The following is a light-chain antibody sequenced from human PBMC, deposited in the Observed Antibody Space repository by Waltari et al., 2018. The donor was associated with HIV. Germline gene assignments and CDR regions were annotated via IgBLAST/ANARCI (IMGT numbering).Light chain of an antibody. CDR1: QSVSASL. V-gene: IGKV3-20*01. J-gene: IGKJ4*01. CDR3: QQYRTTPLS. CDR2: GAS. Sequence: EIVLTQSPATRSWSPGESATLSCRASQSVSASLLAWYQKRPGQAPRLLIYGASNRATGIPDRFSGSGSGTDFTLTFSRLEPEDFAVYYCQQYRTTPLSFGGGTKVEIK.